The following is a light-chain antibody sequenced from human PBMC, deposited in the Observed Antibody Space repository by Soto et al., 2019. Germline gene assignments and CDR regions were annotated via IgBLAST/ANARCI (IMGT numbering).Light chain of an antibody. CDR1: SSDVGAYNY. Sequence: QSALTQPRSVSGSPGQSVTISCTGTSSDVGAYNYVSWYQQYPGKAPKPLIYDVTNRPSGGPDRFSGSKNGNTASLTISGLQAEDEADLFCCSCPSLFGGGTKLTVL. V-gene: IGLV2-11*01. CDR2: DVT. J-gene: IGLJ2*01. CDR3: CSCPSL.